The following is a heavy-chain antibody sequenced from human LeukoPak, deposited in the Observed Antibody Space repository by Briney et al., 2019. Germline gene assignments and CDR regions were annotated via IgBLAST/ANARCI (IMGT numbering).Heavy chain of an antibody. J-gene: IGHJ1*01. V-gene: IGHV4-34*01. CDR1: GGPFSGYY. Sequence: PSETLSLTCAVYGGPFSGYYWSWIRQPTGKGLEWIGEFNHNGSTNYNPSLKSRVTISVDTSKNQFSLKLRSVTAADTAVYYCARAYGSRQHWGQGTLVTVSS. D-gene: IGHD6-13*01. CDR3: ARAYGSRQH. CDR2: FNHNGST.